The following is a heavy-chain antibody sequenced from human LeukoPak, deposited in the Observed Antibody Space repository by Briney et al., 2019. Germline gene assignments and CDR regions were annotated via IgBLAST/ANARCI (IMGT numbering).Heavy chain of an antibody. CDR2: VYTSGGT. Sequence: PSQTLSLTCTVSGGSISSYYWSWLRQPAGKGLEWIGRVYTSGGTGYNPSLKSRVNMSADTSKNQFSLKLSSVPAADTAVYYCATGGGYFYGAEYFQQWGQGALVTVSS. V-gene: IGHV4-4*07. CDR3: ATGGGYFYGAEYFQQ. J-gene: IGHJ1*01. CDR1: GGSISSYY. D-gene: IGHD3-22*01.